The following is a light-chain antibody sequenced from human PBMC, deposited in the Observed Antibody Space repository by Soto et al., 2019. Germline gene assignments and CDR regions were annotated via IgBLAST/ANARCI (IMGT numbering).Light chain of an antibody. V-gene: IGKV3-15*01. CDR2: GAS. CDR1: QSVYTN. CDR3: QQYNNWPPIT. Sequence: EVVLTQSPSTLSVSPGEGVTLSCRASQSVYTNVAWYQQRPGQAPRLLIYGASTRAPDIPDRFSGSGSGSDLTLTMSSLQPEDFAVYYCQQYNNWPPITFGQGTRLE. J-gene: IGKJ5*01.